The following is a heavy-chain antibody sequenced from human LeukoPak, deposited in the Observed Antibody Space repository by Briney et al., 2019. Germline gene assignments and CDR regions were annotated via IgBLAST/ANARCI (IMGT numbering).Heavy chain of an antibody. V-gene: IGHV3-30*18. D-gene: IGHD3-3*01. Sequence: PGRSLRLSCAASGFTFSSYGMHWVRQAPGKGLEWVAVISYDGSNKYYADSVKGRFTISRDNSKNTLYLQMNSLRAEDTAVYYCAKDFRRGDDFWSGYYGPWGQGTLVTVSS. J-gene: IGHJ5*02. CDR3: AKDFRRGDDFWSGYYGP. CDR2: ISYDGSNK. CDR1: GFTFSSYG.